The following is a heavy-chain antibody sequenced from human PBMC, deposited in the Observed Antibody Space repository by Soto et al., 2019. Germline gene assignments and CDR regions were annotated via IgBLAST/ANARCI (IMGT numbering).Heavy chain of an antibody. Sequence: QVKLVQSGTELKKPGASVKVSCKASGYTFSRYGIAWVRQAPGQGLEWMGWISIHNGNTNYAPKVQGRATLTTDTSTGTVYMELSSLNSDDTAMYYCARRAADAFDIWGQGTMVTVSS. CDR3: ARRAADAFDI. CDR2: ISIHNGNT. J-gene: IGHJ3*02. V-gene: IGHV1-18*01. CDR1: GYTFSRYG. D-gene: IGHD2-15*01.